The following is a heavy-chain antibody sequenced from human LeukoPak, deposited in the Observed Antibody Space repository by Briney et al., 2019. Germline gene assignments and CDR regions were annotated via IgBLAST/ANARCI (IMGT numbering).Heavy chain of an antibody. V-gene: IGHV3-23*01. Sequence: PGGSLRLSCAASGFTFSSYEMNWVRQAPGKGLEWVSAISGGGGSTYYADSVKGRFTISRDNSKNTLYLQMNSLRAEDTAVYYCATSLGYCSGGSCPPSYWGQGSLVTVSS. CDR3: ATSLGYCSGGSCPPSY. CDR2: ISGGGGST. CDR1: GFTFSSYE. J-gene: IGHJ4*02. D-gene: IGHD2-15*01.